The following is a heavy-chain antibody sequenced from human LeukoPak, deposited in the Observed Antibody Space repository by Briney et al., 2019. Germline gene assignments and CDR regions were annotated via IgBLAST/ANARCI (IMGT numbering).Heavy chain of an antibody. D-gene: IGHD2-15*01. CDR1: GGSITSNNNF. J-gene: IGHJ5*02. Sequence: NPSETLSLTCTVSGGSITSNNNFWAWIRQPPGKGLEWIGYVSFSGATYYNPSLRSRVTISVDTSKSQFSLKVSSLTAADTGVYYCARHQGYSSWFDPWGQGTLVTVSS. V-gene: IGHV4-39*01. CDR2: VSFSGAT. CDR3: ARHQGYSSWFDP.